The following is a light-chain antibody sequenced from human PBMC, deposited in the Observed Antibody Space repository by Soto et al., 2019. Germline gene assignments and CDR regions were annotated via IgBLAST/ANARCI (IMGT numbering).Light chain of an antibody. CDR3: EQYNKWPLA. CDR2: AAS. Sequence: IVLTQSAATLSVSPGESATLSCRASQSISSNLAWYQQKPGQVPRLVIYAASSRAAGIPARFSGSGSGTEFTLTISRLQSEDLAVYYCEQYNKWPLAFGQGTEVEIK. V-gene: IGKV3-15*01. CDR1: QSISSN. J-gene: IGKJ1*01.